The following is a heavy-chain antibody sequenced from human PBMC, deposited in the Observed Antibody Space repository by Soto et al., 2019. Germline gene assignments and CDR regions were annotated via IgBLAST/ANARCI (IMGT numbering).Heavy chain of an antibody. D-gene: IGHD1-26*01. V-gene: IGHV1-18*04. Sequence: QVHLVQSGGEVKKPGASVKVSCKASGYTFNRHGITWVRQAPGQGLEWMGWISGYNGDINYEQKFQGRVTLSSDTPTSTVYLELKSLRFDDTSVYYFARLRIVGSRDIDFCGQGTLVTVSS. CDR3: ARLRIVGSRDIDF. CDR1: GYTFNRHG. J-gene: IGHJ4*02. CDR2: ISGYNGDI.